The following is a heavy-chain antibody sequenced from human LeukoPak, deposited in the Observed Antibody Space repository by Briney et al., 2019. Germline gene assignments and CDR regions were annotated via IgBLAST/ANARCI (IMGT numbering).Heavy chain of an antibody. Sequence: ASVKVSCKASGGTFNSYAISWVRQAPGQGLEWMGGIIPIFGIANYAQKFQGRVTITAVESTSTAYMELSSLRSEDTAVYYCARAPYSSGGSTNYYYYYYMDVWDKGTTVTVSS. CDR1: GGTFNSYA. J-gene: IGHJ6*03. CDR3: ARAPYSSGGSTNYYYYYYMDV. D-gene: IGHD6-19*01. V-gene: IGHV1-69*13. CDR2: IIPIFGIA.